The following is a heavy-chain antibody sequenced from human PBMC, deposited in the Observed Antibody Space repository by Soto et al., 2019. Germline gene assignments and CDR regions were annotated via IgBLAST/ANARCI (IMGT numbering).Heavy chain of an antibody. V-gene: IGHV3-23*01. CDR3: AKVHDERSGYLYYFDY. CDR2: ISGSGGST. J-gene: IGHJ4*02. CDR1: GFTFSSYA. Sequence: EVQLLESGGGLVQPGGSLRLSCAASGFTFSSYAMSWVRQAPGKGLEWVSAISGSGGSTYYADSVKGRFTISRDNSKNTLYLQMNSLRAEDTAVYYCAKVHDERSGYLYYFDYWGQGTLVTVSS. D-gene: IGHD3-22*01.